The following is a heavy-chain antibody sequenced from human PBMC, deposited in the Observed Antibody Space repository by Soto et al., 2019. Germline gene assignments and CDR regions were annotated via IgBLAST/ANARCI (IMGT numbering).Heavy chain of an antibody. CDR2: INPSGGST. CDR3: ARDYDSSGYPRYYFDY. CDR1: GYTFTGYY. J-gene: IGHJ4*02. D-gene: IGHD3-22*01. V-gene: IGHV1-46*01. Sequence: ASVKVSCKASGYTFTGYYMHWVRQAPGQGLEWMGIINPSGGSTSYAQKFQGRVTMTRDTSTSTVYMELSSLRSEDTAVYYCARDYDSSGYPRYYFDYWGQGTLVTVSS.